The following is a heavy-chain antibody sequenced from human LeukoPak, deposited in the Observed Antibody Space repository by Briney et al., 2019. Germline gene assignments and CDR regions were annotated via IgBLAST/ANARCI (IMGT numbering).Heavy chain of an antibody. V-gene: IGHV3-23*01. J-gene: IGHJ4*02. CDR2: ISCSGGST. Sequence: GGSLRLSCAASGFTFSSYAMSWVRQAPGKGLEWVSAISCSGGSTYYADSVKGRFTISGDNSKNKLYLKMNSLRAEDTAVYYCAARITIFGVVIKGLGYWGQGTLVTVSS. CDR1: GFTFSSYA. D-gene: IGHD3-3*01. CDR3: AARITIFGVVIKGLGY.